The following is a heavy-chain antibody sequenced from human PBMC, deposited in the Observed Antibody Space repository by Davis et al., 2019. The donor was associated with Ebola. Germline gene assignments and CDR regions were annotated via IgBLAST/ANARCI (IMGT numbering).Heavy chain of an antibody. CDR1: GGSISSSNW. CDR3: ARGGVVPAAGDYYYYYGMDV. J-gene: IGHJ6*02. D-gene: IGHD2-2*01. V-gene: IGHV4-4*02. CDR2: IYHSGST. Sequence: SETLSLTCAVSGGSISSSNWWSWVRQPPGKGLEWIGEIYHSGSTNYNPSLKSRVTISVDKSKNQFSLKLSSVTAADTAVYYCARGGVVPAAGDYYYYYGMDVWGQGTTVTVSS.